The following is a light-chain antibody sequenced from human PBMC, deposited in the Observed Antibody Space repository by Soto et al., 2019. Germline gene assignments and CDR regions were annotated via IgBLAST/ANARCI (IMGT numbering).Light chain of an antibody. V-gene: IGLV2-23*01. Sequence: QAVLTHPASVSASPGQSITISCTGTSSDVGSYNLVSWYQQHPGKAPKLMIYEGSKRPSGVSNRFSGSKSGNTASLTISGLQAEDEADYYCCSYAGSSTYVFGTGTKVTVL. CDR3: CSYAGSSTYV. CDR2: EGS. J-gene: IGLJ1*01. CDR1: SSDVGSYNL.